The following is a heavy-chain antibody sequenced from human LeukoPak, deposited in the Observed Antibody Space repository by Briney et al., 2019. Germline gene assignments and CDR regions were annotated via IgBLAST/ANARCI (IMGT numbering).Heavy chain of an antibody. D-gene: IGHD4-23*01. CDR3: AKDDYGGPYYFDY. J-gene: IGHJ4*02. Sequence: GGSLRLSCAASGFTFSSYAMSWVRQAPGKGLGWVSAISGSGGSTYYADSVKGRFTISRDNSKNTLYLQMNSLRAEDTAVYYCAKDDYGGPYYFDYWGQGTLVTVSS. CDR1: GFTFSSYA. CDR2: ISGSGGST. V-gene: IGHV3-23*01.